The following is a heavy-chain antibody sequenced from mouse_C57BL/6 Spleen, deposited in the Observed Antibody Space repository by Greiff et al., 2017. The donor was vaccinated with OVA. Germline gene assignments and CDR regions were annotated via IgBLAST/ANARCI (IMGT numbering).Heavy chain of an antibody. CDR1: GYTFTSYW. Sequence: QVQLKQPGAELVKPGASVKVSCKASGYTFTSYWMHWVKQRPGQGLEWIGRIHPSDSDTNYNQKFKGKATLTVDKSSSTAYMQLSSLTSEDSAVYYCAIIDYGSSSFAYWGQGTLVTVSA. CDR2: IHPSDSDT. V-gene: IGHV1-74*01. J-gene: IGHJ3*01. D-gene: IGHD1-1*01. CDR3: AIIDYGSSSFAY.